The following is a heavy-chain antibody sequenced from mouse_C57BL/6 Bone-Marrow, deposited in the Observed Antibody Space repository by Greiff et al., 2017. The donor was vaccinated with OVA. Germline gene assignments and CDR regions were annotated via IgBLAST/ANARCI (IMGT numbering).Heavy chain of an antibody. J-gene: IGHJ2*01. D-gene: IGHD4-1*01. CDR3: GRWELGRDY. CDR1: GYTFTSYW. Sequence: VQLQQSGAELVKPGASVKLSCKASGYTFTSYWMHWVKQRPGRGLEWIGRIDPNSGGPQYNEKVKSKATLTVDKPSSSAYMQLSSITSEDSAVYYCGRWELGRDYWGQGTTLTVSS. CDR2: IDPNSGGP. V-gene: IGHV1-72*01.